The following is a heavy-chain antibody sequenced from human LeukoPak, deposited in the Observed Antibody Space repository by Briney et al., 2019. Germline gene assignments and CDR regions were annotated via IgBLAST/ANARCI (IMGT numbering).Heavy chain of an antibody. CDR3: ASGEGGMPYYFDY. D-gene: IGHD2-21*01. Sequence: PSETLSLTCTVSGGSISSGGYYWSWIRQPPGKGLEWIGEINHSGSTNYNPSLKSRVTISVDTSKNQFSLKLSSVTAADTAVYYCASGEGGMPYYFDYWGQGTLVTVSS. CDR2: INHSGST. CDR1: GGSISSGGYY. J-gene: IGHJ4*02. V-gene: IGHV4-39*07.